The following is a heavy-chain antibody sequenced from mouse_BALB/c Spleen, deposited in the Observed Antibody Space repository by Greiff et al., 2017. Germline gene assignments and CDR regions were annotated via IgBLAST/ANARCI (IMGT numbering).Heavy chain of an antibody. CDR1: GFTFSSYG. Sequence: DVKLVESGGGLVQPGGSLKLSCAASGFTFSSYGMSWVRQTPDKRLELVATINSNGGSTYYPDSVKGRFTISRDNAKNTLYLQMSSLKSEDTAMYYCARDGVTTAFFDYWGQGTTLTVSS. J-gene: IGHJ2*01. CDR2: INSNGGST. D-gene: IGHD1-2*01. CDR3: ARDGVTTAFFDY. V-gene: IGHV5-6-3*01.